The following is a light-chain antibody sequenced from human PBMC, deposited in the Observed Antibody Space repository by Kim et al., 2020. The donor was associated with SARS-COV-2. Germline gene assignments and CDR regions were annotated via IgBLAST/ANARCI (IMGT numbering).Light chain of an antibody. CDR2: YDT. V-gene: IGLV3-21*04. Sequence: SYELTQPPSVSVAPGQAASIPCGGDSIATRVVHWYQQRPGQAPVLLIYYDTDRPSGIPERFSGSNSGNAATLTISRVEAGDEADYYCQVWGSSSVVFGGG. CDR1: SIATRV. J-gene: IGLJ2*01. CDR3: QVWGSSSVV.